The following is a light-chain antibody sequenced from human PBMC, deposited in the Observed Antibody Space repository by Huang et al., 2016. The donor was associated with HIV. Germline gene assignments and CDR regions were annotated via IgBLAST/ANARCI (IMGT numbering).Light chain of an antibody. CDR1: QSISNY. V-gene: IGKV3-11*01. J-gene: IGKJ5*01. Sequence: EIVLTQSPATLSLSPGERATLSCRASQSISNYLIWYQQKPGQSPRLLIYDASNRATGIPARFSGRGSGTDFTLTISSLEPEDCAIYYCQQCSNWPPVTFGQGTRL. CDR3: QQCSNWPPVT. CDR2: DAS.